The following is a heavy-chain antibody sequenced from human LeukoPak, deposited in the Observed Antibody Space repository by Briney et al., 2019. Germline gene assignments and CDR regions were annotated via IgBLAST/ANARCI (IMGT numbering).Heavy chain of an antibody. Sequence: PMKDCCKAYGHTFTGDYMHWVRQDPGQGLEWMGWINPNSGGTNYAQKFQGRVTMTRDTSISTAYMELSRLRSDDTAVYYCARGGTTVSAFDIWGQGTMVTVSS. V-gene: IGHV1-2*02. CDR3: ARGGTTVSAFDI. D-gene: IGHD1-7*01. J-gene: IGHJ3*02. CDR1: GHTFTGDY. CDR2: INPNSGGT.